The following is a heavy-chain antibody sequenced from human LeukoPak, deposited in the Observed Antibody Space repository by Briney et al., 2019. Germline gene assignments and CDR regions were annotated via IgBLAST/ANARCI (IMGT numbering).Heavy chain of an antibody. D-gene: IGHD6-19*01. CDR1: GFTFSNYA. CDR2: ISGSGGST. V-gene: IGHV3-23*01. J-gene: IGHJ4*02. Sequence: PGGSLRLSCAASGFTFSNYAMNWVRQAPGKGLEWVSTISGSGGSTYYADSVKGRFTISSDNSKNTLYLQMNSLRAEDTAVYYCANSLAVAGPFDYWGQGTLVTVSS. CDR3: ANSLAVAGPFDY.